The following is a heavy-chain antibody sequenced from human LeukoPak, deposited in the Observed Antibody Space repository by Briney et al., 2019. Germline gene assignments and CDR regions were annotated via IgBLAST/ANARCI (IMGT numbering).Heavy chain of an antibody. CDR2: IFYSGST. V-gene: IGHV4-39*01. D-gene: IGHD3-10*01. CDR3: ARNAVPGYFDY. CDR1: GGSISGSSYY. J-gene: IGHJ4*02. Sequence: PSETLSLTCTVSGGSISGSSYYWAWIRQPPGKGLEWIGNIFYSGSTYYNPSLKSRVTISVDTSKNQFSLKLSSVTAADTAVYYCARNAVPGYFDYWGQGTLVSVSS.